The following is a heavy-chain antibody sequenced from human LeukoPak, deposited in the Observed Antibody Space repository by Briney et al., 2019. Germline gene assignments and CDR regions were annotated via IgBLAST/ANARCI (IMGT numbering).Heavy chain of an antibody. D-gene: IGHD3-22*01. CDR2: IGYSGNT. V-gene: IGHV4-38-2*01. CDR3: ARHRLFDTTGYYYDFDY. CDR1: GYPISNGYY. J-gene: IGHJ4*02. Sequence: SETLSLTCAVSGYPISNGYYWGWIRQPPGKGMEWIGSIGYSGNTYDNPSLKSRVTISLDTSKNQLPLRLSSVTASDSAVYYCARHRLFDTTGYYYDFDYWGQGTLVTVSS.